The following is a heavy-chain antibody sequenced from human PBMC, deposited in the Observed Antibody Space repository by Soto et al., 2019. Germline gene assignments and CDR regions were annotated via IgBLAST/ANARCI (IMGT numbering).Heavy chain of an antibody. Sequence: GGSLRLSCAASGFTFSSYGMHWVRQAPGKGLEWVALIYFDGSNKYYAESVKGRFTISRDNPKNTLYLQMNSLRAEDTAVYYCARELGHCSGSNCYFDYWGQGTLVTVSS. V-gene: IGHV3-33*01. CDR1: GFTFSSYG. D-gene: IGHD2-15*01. CDR2: IYFDGSNK. CDR3: ARELGHCSGSNCYFDY. J-gene: IGHJ4*02.